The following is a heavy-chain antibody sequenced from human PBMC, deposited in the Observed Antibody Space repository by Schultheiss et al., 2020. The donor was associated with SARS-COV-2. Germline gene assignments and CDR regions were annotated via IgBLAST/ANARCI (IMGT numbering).Heavy chain of an antibody. CDR3: ARAGRVVVPAAKDLWFDP. CDR1: GYTFTSYG. V-gene: IGHV1-18*01. Sequence: ASVKVSCKASGYTFTSYGISWVRQAPGQGLEWMGWISAYNGNTNYAQKLQGRVTMTTDTSTNTAYMELRSLRSDDTAVYYCARAGRVVVPAAKDLWFDPWGQGTLVTVSS. J-gene: IGHJ5*02. CDR2: ISAYNGNT. D-gene: IGHD2-2*01.